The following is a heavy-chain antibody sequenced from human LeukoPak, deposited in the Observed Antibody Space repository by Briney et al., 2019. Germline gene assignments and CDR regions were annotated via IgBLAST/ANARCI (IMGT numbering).Heavy chain of an antibody. D-gene: IGHD3-22*01. CDR1: GASISGSGYY. CDR2: IYYTGNT. J-gene: IGHJ4*02. CDR3: ARDRYYDSSGYYPLDY. Sequence: PSETLSLTCAVSGASISGSGYYLGWIRQPPGKGLEWIGNIYYTGNTYYNASLQSRVTISIDTSKNQFSLKLSSVTAADTAVYYCARDRYYDSSGYYPLDYWGQGTLVTVSS. V-gene: IGHV4-39*07.